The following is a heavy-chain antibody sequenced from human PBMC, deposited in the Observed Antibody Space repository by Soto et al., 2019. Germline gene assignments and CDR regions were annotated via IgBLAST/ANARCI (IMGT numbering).Heavy chain of an antibody. D-gene: IGHD6-19*01. CDR1: GGSFSGYY. Sequence: SETLSLTCAVYGGSFSGYYWSWIRQPPGKGLEWIGEINHSGSTNYNPSLKSRVTISVDTSKNQFSLKLSSVTAADTAVYYCASLGGIAVAGSDYWGQGTLVTVS. CDR3: ASLGGIAVAGSDY. CDR2: INHSGST. V-gene: IGHV4-34*01. J-gene: IGHJ4*02.